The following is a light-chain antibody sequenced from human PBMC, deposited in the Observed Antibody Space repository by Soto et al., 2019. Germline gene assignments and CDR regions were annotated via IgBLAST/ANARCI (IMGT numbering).Light chain of an antibody. CDR1: QRVLYSSNNKNY. J-gene: IGKJ5*01. CDR3: QQYYSTPQT. V-gene: IGKV4-1*01. CDR2: WSS. Sequence: DILMTQSPDFLAVSLGERATINCKSSQRVLYSSNNKNYLAWYQQKPGQPPKLLISWSSTRESGVPDRFSGSGSGTDFTLTISSLQAEDVAVYYCQQYYSTPQTFGQGTRLEI.